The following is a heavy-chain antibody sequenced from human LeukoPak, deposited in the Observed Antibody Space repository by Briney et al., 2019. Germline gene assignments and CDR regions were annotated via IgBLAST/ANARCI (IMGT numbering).Heavy chain of an antibody. V-gene: IGHV1-2*02. Sequence: ATVKLSCEASGYTFTVNYMHWVRHAPGQGLEWMGFFNPNDGDTNYAQKFQGRVTMTRDTSISTAHMEVSRLRSDDPAVYYCARANFLYCSSTTCLFDYWGQGTLVPVSS. CDR1: GYTFTVNY. CDR2: FNPNDGDT. D-gene: IGHD2-2*01. CDR3: ARANFLYCSSTTCLFDY. J-gene: IGHJ4*02.